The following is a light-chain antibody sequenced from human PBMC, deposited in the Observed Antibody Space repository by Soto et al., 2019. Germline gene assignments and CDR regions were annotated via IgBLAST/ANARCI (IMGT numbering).Light chain of an antibody. CDR2: DAS. Sequence: EIVLTQSPATLSLSPGERATLSCRASQSVSSYLAWYQQKPGQAPRLLIYDASNRATGIPARYSGSGSGTDFTLTISSRQPEAFAVYYCQQRSNWQVTFGGGTKVEIK. CDR3: QQRSNWQVT. J-gene: IGKJ4*01. CDR1: QSVSSY. V-gene: IGKV3-11*01.